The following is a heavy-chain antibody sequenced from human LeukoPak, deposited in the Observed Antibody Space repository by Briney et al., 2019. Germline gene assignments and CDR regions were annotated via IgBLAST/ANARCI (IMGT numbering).Heavy chain of an antibody. D-gene: IGHD5-12*01. CDR2: IYSGGST. J-gene: IGHJ4*02. Sequence: GGSLRLSCAASGFTVSSNYMSWVRQAPGKGLEWVSVIYSGGSTYYADSVKGRFTISRDNSKNTLHLQMNSLRAEDTAVYYCARDGGYEMGRDYWGQGTLVTVSS. CDR1: GFTVSSNY. CDR3: ARDGGYEMGRDY. V-gene: IGHV3-66*01.